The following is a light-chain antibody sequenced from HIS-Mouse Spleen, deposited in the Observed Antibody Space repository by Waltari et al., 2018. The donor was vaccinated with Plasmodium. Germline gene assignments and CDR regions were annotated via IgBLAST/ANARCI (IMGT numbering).Light chain of an antibody. CDR3: YSTDSSGNHRV. J-gene: IGLJ3*02. CDR1: ALPKKY. Sequence: SYELTQPPSVSVSPGQTARITCSGDALPKKYAYWYQQKSGQAPVLVIYEDSKRPPGIPWRFAGSSSGTMATLTISGAQVEDEADYYCYSTDSSGNHRVFGGGTKLTVL. V-gene: IGLV3-10*01. CDR2: EDS.